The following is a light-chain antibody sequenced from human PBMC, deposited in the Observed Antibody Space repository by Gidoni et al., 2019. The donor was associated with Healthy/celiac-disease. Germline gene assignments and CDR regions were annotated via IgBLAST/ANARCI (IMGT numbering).Light chain of an antibody. Sequence: QSAMTQPPSPSGSPGQSVTISCTGTSSDVGGYNYVSWYQHHPGKAPKLMIYEVSKRPSGVPYRFSGYKSGNTASLTVSGIQDEEGADYYCSSYAGSNIVVFGGGTKLTVL. J-gene: IGLJ2*01. CDR2: EVS. CDR1: SSDVGGYNY. CDR3: SSYAGSNIVV. V-gene: IGLV2-8*01.